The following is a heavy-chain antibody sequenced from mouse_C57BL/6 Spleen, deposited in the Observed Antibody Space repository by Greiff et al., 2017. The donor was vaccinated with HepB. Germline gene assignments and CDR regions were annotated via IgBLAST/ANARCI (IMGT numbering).Heavy chain of an antibody. V-gene: IGHV5-6*01. Sequence: EVKVVESGGDLVKPGGSLKLSCAASGFTFSSYGMSWVRQTPDKRLEWVATISSGGSYTYYPDSVKGRFTISRDNAKNTLYLQMSSLKSEDTAMYYCARPESTMALYAMDYWGQGTSVTVSS. CDR1: GFTFSSYG. J-gene: IGHJ4*01. D-gene: IGHD2-1*01. CDR3: ARPESTMALYAMDY. CDR2: ISSGGSYT.